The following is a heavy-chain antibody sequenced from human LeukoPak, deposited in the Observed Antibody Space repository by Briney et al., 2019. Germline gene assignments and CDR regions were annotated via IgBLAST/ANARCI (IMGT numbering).Heavy chain of an antibody. CDR1: GFTFSDDY. CDR2: TRNKANSYTK. Sequence: GGSLRLSCAASGFTFSDDYMDWVRLAPGKGLEWVGRTRNKANSYTKEYAASVKGRFTVSTHDSKNSLYLQMNSLKTEDTAVYFCARNVMTGQRNYMDVWGKGTTVTVSS. J-gene: IGHJ6*03. CDR3: ARNVMTGQRNYMDV. D-gene: IGHD5-24*01. V-gene: IGHV3-72*01.